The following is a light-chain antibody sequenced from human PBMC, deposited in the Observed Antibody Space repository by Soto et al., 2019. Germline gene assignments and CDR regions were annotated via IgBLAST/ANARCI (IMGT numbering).Light chain of an antibody. CDR1: QIVSSY. CDR3: QQRSDGPPIT. Sequence: EIVLTQSPTTLSLSPGERATLSCMASQIVSSYLAWYQQKPGQSPRLLIYDASNRATGIPARFSGSGSGTDFTLTISSLEPEDFAVYYCQQRSDGPPITFGQGTRLEI. J-gene: IGKJ5*01. V-gene: IGKV3-11*01. CDR2: DAS.